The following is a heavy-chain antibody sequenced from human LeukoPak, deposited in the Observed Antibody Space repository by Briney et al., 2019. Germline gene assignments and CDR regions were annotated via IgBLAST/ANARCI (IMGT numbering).Heavy chain of an antibody. CDR2: INHSGST. V-gene: IGHV4-34*01. CDR3: ARYGGITYYFDY. D-gene: IGHD4-23*01. Sequence: SETLSLTCAVYGGSFSGYYWSWIRQPPGKGLEWIGEINHSGSTNYNPSLKSRVTISVDTSKNQFSLKLSSVTAADTAVYYCARYGGITYYFDYWGQGTLVAVSS. J-gene: IGHJ4*02. CDR1: GGSFSGYY.